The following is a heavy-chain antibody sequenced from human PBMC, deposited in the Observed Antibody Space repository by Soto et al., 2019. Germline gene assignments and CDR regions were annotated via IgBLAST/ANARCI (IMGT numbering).Heavy chain of an antibody. CDR1: GNTHTIYF. CDR3: ARGGSYYAH. D-gene: IGHD3-16*01. CDR2: INSVSGGT. J-gene: IGHJ4*02. Sequence: QVQLVQSGAEVKQPGASVRDSCKASGNTHTIYFIHWLRQAPGQGLEWMGWINSVSGGTNYAPRFRGRVSMTRDTSSATAFMDLSGLRSDDTAVYYCARGGSYYAHWGQGTLVTVSS. V-gene: IGHV1-2*02.